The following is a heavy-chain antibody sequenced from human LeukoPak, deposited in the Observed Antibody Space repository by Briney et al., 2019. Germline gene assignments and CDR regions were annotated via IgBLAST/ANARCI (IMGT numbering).Heavy chain of an antibody. CDR1: GFTFSGYA. Sequence: GGSLRLSCAACGFTFSGYAMSLVRQAPGKGLEWVSAISGSGGSTYYADSVKGRFTISRDNSKNTLYLQMNSLRAEDTAVYYCAKYVLRFLEWLSSGYFDYWGQGTLVTVSS. CDR3: AKYVLRFLEWLSSGYFDY. J-gene: IGHJ4*02. D-gene: IGHD3-3*01. V-gene: IGHV3-23*01. CDR2: ISGSGGST.